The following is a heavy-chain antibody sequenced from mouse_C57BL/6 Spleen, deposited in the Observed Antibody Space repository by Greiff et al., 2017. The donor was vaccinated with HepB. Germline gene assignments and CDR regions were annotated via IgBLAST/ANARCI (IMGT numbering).Heavy chain of an antibody. CDR1: GYSITSDYA. V-gene: IGHV3-2*02. Sequence: ESGPGLVKPSQSLSLTCTVTGYSITSDYAWNWIRQFPGNKLEWMGYISYSGSTSYNPSLKSRISITRATSKNQFFLQLNSVTTEDTATYYCARSIMANWGQGTTLTVSS. CDR3: ARSIMAN. J-gene: IGHJ2*01. CDR2: ISYSGST.